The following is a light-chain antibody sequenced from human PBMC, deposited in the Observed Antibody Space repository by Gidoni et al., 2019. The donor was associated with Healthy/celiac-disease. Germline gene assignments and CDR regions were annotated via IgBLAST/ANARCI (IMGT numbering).Light chain of an antibody. V-gene: IGLV2-14*01. CDR3: SSYTSSSTLVV. CDR2: EVS. Sequence: GSPGQSITISCTGTSSDVGGYNYVSWYQQHPCKAPKLMIYEVSNRPSGVSNRFSGSKSGNTASLTISGRQAEDEAEYYCSSYTSSSTLVVFGGGTKLTVL. J-gene: IGLJ2*01. CDR1: SSDVGGYNY.